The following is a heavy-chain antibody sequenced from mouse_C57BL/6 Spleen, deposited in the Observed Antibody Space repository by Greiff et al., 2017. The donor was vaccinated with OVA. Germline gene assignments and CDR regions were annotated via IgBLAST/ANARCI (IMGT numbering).Heavy chain of an antibody. V-gene: IGHV1-15*01. Sequence: QVQLQQSGAELVWPGASVTLSCKASGYTFTDYEMHWVKQTPVHGLVWIGAIDPETGGSAFNQKFKGKAILSADKSSSTAYMELRSLTAEDSAVYYCTRLGPWFADWGQGTLVTGSA. J-gene: IGHJ3*01. CDR1: GYTFTDYE. CDR3: TRLGPWFAD. CDR2: IDPETGGS. D-gene: IGHD4-1*01.